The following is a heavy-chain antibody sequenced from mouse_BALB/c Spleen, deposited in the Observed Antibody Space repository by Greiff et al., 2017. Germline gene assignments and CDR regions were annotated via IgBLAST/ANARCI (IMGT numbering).Heavy chain of an antibody. J-gene: IGHJ3*01. Sequence: EVKLLESGGGLVQPGGSLKLSCAASGFDFSRYWMSWVRQAPGKGLEWIGEINPDSSTINYTPSLKDKFIISRDNAKNTLYLQMSKVRSEDTALYYCARPGDGYPWFAYWGQGTLVTVSA. CDR1: GFDFSRYW. CDR3: ARPGDGYPWFAY. D-gene: IGHD2-3*01. V-gene: IGHV4-1*02. CDR2: INPDSSTI.